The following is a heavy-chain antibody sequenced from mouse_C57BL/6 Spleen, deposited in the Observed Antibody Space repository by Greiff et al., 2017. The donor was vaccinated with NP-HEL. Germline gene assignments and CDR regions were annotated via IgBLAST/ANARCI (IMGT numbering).Heavy chain of an antibody. Sequence: QVQLQQPGAELVMPGASVKLSCKASGYTFTSYWMHWVKQRPGQGLEWIGEIDPSDSYTNYNQKFKGKSTLTVDKSSSTAYMQLSSLTSEDSAVYYCARGGGNPYYAMDYWGQGTSVTGSS. CDR2: IDPSDSYT. CDR1: GYTFTSYW. CDR3: ARGGGNPYYAMDY. J-gene: IGHJ4*01. D-gene: IGHD2-1*01. V-gene: IGHV1-69*01.